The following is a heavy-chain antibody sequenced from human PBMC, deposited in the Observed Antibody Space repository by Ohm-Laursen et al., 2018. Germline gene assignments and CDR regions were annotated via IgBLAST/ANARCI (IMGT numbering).Heavy chain of an antibody. CDR2: IYYSGST. V-gene: IGHV4-31*01. D-gene: IGHD2-15*01. Sequence: TLSLTCAVYGGSFSGYYWSWIRQHPGKGLEWIGYIYYSGSTYYNPSLKSLVTISVDTSKNQFSLKLGSVTVADTAVFYCARRGSGGRSFDYWGQGSLVTVSS. CDR3: ARRGSGGRSFDY. J-gene: IGHJ4*02. CDR1: GGSFSGYY.